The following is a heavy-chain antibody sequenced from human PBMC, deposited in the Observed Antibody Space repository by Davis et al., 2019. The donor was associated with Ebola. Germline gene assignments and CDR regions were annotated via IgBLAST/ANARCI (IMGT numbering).Heavy chain of an antibody. CDR2: IRSKANSYAT. CDR1: GFTFSGSA. CDR3: TSTDRTFDY. V-gene: IGHV3-73*01. D-gene: IGHD1-14*01. J-gene: IGHJ4*02. Sequence: GGSLRLSCAAPGFTFSGSAMHWVRQASGKGLEWVGRIRSKANSYATAYAASVKGRFTISRDDSKNTAYLQMNSLKTEDTAVYYCTSTDRTFDYWGQGTLVTVSS.